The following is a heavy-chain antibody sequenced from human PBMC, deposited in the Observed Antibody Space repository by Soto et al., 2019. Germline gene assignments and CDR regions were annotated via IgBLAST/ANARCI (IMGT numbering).Heavy chain of an antibody. CDR2: INHSGST. Sequence: PSETLSLTCTVYGGSFSGYYWSWIRQPPGKGLEWIGEINHSGSTNYNPSLKSRDTISVDTSKNQFSLKLSSVTAADTAVYYCARRIAAAPHGYMDVWGKGTTVTVSS. CDR1: GGSFSGYY. V-gene: IGHV4-34*01. D-gene: IGHD6-13*01. CDR3: ARRIAAAPHGYMDV. J-gene: IGHJ6*03.